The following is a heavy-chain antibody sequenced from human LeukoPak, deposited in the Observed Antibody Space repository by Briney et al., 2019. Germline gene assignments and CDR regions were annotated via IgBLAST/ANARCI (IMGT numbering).Heavy chain of an antibody. V-gene: IGHV3-23*01. J-gene: IGHJ4*02. D-gene: IGHD5-24*01. CDR2: ISGSGSST. CDR3: AKGRWLQLDMDY. CDR1: GFTFSTYA. Sequence: QSGGSLRLSCAASGFTFSTYAMTWVRQASGMRLEWVSGISGSGSSTYYADSVKGRFTISRDNSKNTLYLQMNSLRAEDTAVYYCAKGRWLQLDMDYWGQGTRVTVSS.